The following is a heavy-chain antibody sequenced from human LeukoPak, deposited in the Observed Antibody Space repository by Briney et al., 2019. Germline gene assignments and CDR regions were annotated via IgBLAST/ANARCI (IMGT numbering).Heavy chain of an antibody. CDR2: IYTSGST. CDR3: ARRGSSSSSLDY. J-gene: IGHJ4*02. D-gene: IGHD6-6*01. V-gene: IGHV4-4*09. Sequence: CLWIRQPPGKGLEWIGYIYTSGSTNYNPSLKSRVTISVDTSKNQFSLKLSSVTAADTAVYYCARRGSSSSSLDYWGQGTLVTVSS.